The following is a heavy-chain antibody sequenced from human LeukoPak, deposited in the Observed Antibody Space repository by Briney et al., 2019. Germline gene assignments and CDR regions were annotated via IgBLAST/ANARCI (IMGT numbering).Heavy chain of an antibody. CDR1: GGSISSYY. J-gene: IGHJ5*02. CDR2: IYYSGST. V-gene: IGHV4-59*08. D-gene: IGHD6-13*01. CDR3: ARRRGSSSYNWFDP. Sequence: SETLSLTSTVSGGSISSYYWSWIRQPPGKGLEWIGYIYYSGSTNYNPSLKSRVTISVDTSKNQFSLKLSSVTAADTAVYYCARRRGSSSYNWFDPWGQGTLVTVSS.